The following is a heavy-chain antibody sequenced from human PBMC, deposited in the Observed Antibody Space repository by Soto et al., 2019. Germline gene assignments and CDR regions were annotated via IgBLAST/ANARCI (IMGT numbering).Heavy chain of an antibody. CDR3: VKGNQLLRYYFEF. Sequence: GASVKVSCKTSGYTFTSHGFTWVRQAPGQGLEWMGWISAYNGDTNFAQKFQGRFSMTTDTSTSTAYMELTSLTSDDTAIYFCVKGNQLLRYYFEFWGPGTLVTVSS. CDR2: ISAYNGDT. J-gene: IGHJ4*01. D-gene: IGHD2-15*01. CDR1: GYTFTSHG. V-gene: IGHV1-18*04.